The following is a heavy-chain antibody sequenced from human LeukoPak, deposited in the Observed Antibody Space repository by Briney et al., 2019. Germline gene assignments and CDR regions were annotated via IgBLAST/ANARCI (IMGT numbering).Heavy chain of an antibody. D-gene: IGHD6-6*01. J-gene: IGHJ4*02. CDR2: IYYSGST. CDR3: ARHIAARRFGAYYFDY. Sequence: SETLSLTCTVSGGSISSYYWSWIRQPPGKGLEWIGYIYYSGSTNYNPSLKSRVTISVDTSKNQFSLKLSSVTAADTAVYYCARHIAARRFGAYYFDYWGQGTLVTVSS. CDR1: GGSISSYY. V-gene: IGHV4-59*01.